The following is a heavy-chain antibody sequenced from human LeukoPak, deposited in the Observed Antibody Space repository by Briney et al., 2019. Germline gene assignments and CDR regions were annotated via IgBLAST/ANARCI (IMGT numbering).Heavy chain of an antibody. CDR1: GYTFISYG. J-gene: IGHJ4*02. CDR3: ATYLRGVTTSPFDY. CDR2: ISAYNGNT. D-gene: IGHD3-10*01. V-gene: IGHV1-18*01. Sequence: GASVKVSCKASGYTFISYGISWVRQAPGQGLEWMGWISAYNGNTNYAQKLQGRVTMTTDTSTSTAYMELRSLRSDDTAVYYCATYLRGVTTSPFDYWGQGTLVTVSS.